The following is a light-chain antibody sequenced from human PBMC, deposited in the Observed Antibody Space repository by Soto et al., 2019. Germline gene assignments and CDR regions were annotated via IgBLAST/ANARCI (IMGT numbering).Light chain of an antibody. V-gene: IGLV2-8*01. CDR3: AAWDDSLSGVV. J-gene: IGLJ2*01. Sequence: QSVLTQPPSASGSLGQSVTIPCTGTSSDVGDYNYVSWYQQHPGKVPKLMIYEVSKRPSGVPDRFSGSKSGNTASLTVSGLQAEDEADYYCAAWDDSLSGVVFGGGTKLTVL. CDR2: EVS. CDR1: SSDVGDYNY.